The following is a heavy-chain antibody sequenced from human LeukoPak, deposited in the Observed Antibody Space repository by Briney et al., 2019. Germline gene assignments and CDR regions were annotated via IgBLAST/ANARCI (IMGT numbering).Heavy chain of an antibody. CDR1: GYTFDIYG. Sequence: ASVKVSCKASGYTFDIYGITWVRQAPGQGLEWMGWIATYNGKTDYAQNLQGRVTMTRNTSISTAYMELSSLRSEDTAVYYCARQPYSSSWYLNWFDPWGQGTLVTVSS. CDR2: IATYNGKT. D-gene: IGHD6-13*01. V-gene: IGHV1-18*01. CDR3: ARQPYSSSWYLNWFDP. J-gene: IGHJ5*02.